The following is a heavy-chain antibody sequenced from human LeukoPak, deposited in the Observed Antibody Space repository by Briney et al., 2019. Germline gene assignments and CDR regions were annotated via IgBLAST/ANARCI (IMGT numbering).Heavy chain of an antibody. CDR1: GYTFTSYY. CDR2: INPSGGST. Sequence: ASVKVSCKASGYTFTSYYMHWVRQAPGQGLEWMGIINPSGGSTSYAQKFQGRVTMTRDMSTSTVYMELSSLRSEDTAVYYCARVITGTTLYYWGQGTLVTVSS. V-gene: IGHV1-46*01. D-gene: IGHD1-7*01. J-gene: IGHJ4*02. CDR3: ARVITGTTLYY.